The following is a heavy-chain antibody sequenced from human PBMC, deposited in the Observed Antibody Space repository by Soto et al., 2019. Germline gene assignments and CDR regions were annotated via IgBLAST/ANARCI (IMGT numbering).Heavy chain of an antibody. V-gene: IGHV3-7*01. Sequence: PGGSLRLSGAASGFTFSSYWMSWVRQAPGKGLEWVANIKQDGSEKYYVDSVKGRFTTSRDNAKNSLYLQMNSLRAEDTAVYYCARWRLHNWFDPWGQGTLVTVSS. CDR2: IKQDGSEK. CDR3: ARWRLHNWFDP. D-gene: IGHD5-12*01. J-gene: IGHJ5*02. CDR1: GFTFSSYW.